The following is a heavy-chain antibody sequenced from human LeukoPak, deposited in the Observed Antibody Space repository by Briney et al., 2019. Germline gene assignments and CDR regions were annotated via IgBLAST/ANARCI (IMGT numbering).Heavy chain of an antibody. CDR1: GFAFSGSA. V-gene: IGHV3-73*01. CDR2: IRSKANSYAT. Sequence: GGSLRLSCAASGFAFSGSAMHWVRQASGKGLEWVGRIRSKANSYATAYAASVKGRFTISRDDSKNTAYLQMNSLRAEDTAVYYCSEGSGVYWGQGTLVTVSS. CDR3: SEGSGVY. D-gene: IGHD3-10*01. J-gene: IGHJ4*02.